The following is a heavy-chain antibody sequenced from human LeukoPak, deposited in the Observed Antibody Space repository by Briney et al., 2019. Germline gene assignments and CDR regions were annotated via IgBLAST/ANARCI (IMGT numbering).Heavy chain of an antibody. J-gene: IGHJ4*02. Sequence: GGSLRLSCAASGFTFSSYEMNWVRQAPGKGLEWVSYISSSGSTIYYADSVKGRFTISRDNAKNSLYLQMNSLRAEDTAVYYCARVPPKRGGYDWNHYFDYWGQGTLVTVSS. CDR3: ARVPPKRGGYDWNHYFDY. V-gene: IGHV3-48*03. D-gene: IGHD5-12*01. CDR1: GFTFSSYE. CDR2: ISSSGSTI.